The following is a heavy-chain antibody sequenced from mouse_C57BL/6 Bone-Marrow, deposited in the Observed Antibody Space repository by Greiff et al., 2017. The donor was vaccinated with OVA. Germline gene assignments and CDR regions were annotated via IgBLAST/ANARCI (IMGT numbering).Heavy chain of an antibody. CDR1: GFTFSSYA. CDR3: TRENDYYFAY. D-gene: IGHD2-3*01. CDR2: ISSGGDYI. J-gene: IGHJ3*01. Sequence: EVKLMESGEGLVKPGGSLKLSCAASGFTFSSYAMSWVRQTPEKRLEWVAYISSGGDYIYYADTVKGRFTISRDNARNTLYLQMSSLKSEDTAMYYCTRENDYYFAYWGQGTLVTVSA. V-gene: IGHV5-9-1*02.